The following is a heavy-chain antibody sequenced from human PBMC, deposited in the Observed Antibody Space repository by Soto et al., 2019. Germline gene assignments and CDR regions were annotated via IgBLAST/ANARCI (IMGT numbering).Heavy chain of an antibody. CDR3: ARDVRGSGSYGGYDY. Sequence: ASVKVSCKASGYTFTGYYMHWVRQAPGQGLEWMGWINPNSGGTNYAQKFQGWVTMTRDTSISTAYMELSRLRSDDTAVYYCARDVRGSGSYGGYDYWGQGTLVTVSS. J-gene: IGHJ4*02. V-gene: IGHV1-2*04. D-gene: IGHD3-10*01. CDR1: GYTFTGYY. CDR2: INPNSGGT.